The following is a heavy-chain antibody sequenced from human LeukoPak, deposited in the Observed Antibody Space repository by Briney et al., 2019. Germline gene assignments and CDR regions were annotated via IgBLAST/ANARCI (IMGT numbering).Heavy chain of an antibody. CDR3: ARVLGPGYYYYYMDV. D-gene: IGHD1-1*01. CDR2: TRNKANSYAT. CDR1: GFTFSDHY. V-gene: IGHV3-72*01. J-gene: IGHJ6*03. Sequence: GGSLRLSCAASGFTFSDHYMDWDRQAPGKGLEWVGRTRNKANSYATEYAASVKGRFTISRDDSKNSLYLQMNSLKTEDTAVYYCARVLGPGYYYYYMDVWGKGTTVTVSS.